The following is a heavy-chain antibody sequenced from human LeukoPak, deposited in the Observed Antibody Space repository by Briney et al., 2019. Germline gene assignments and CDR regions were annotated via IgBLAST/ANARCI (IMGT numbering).Heavy chain of an antibody. V-gene: IGHV3-23*01. J-gene: IGHJ5*02. CDR2: ISGSGGST. CDR1: GFTFSSYA. CDR3: AKTIGYYDSSGYYPPDGWFDP. D-gene: IGHD3-22*01. Sequence: GGSLRLSCAASGFTFSSYAMSCVRPAPGKGLEWVSAISGSGGSTYYADSVKGRFTISRDNSKNTLYLQMNSLRAEDTAVYYCAKTIGYYDSSGYYPPDGWFDPWGQGTLVTVSS.